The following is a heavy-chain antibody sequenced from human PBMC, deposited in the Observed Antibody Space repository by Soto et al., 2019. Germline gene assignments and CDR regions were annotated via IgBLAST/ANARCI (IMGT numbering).Heavy chain of an antibody. Sequence: QLQLQESGPGLVKPSETLSLTCTVSGGSISSSSYYWGWIRQPPGKGLEWIGSIYYSGSTYYNPSLKSRVTISVDTSKNQFSLKLSSVTAADTAVYYCARFSGSPYGDYIDYWGQGTLVTVSS. V-gene: IGHV4-39*01. CDR2: IYYSGST. CDR1: GGSISSSSYY. J-gene: IGHJ4*02. CDR3: ARFSGSPYGDYIDY. D-gene: IGHD4-17*01.